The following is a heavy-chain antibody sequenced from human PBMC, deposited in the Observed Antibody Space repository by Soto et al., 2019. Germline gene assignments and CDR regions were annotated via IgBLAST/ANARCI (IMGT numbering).Heavy chain of an antibody. CDR2: ISGTASRT. J-gene: IGHJ4*02. V-gene: IGHV3-23*01. CDR1: EFTPNPTP. Sequence: HXVSLRLSFAGSEFTPNPTPVSWVGQPPGKGLEWVTTISGTASRTYYVDSVKGRFFISRDNSKNTVTLQMNNLTVDDTAVYYYATSGRYFDKWGQGTRVTVSS. CDR3: ATSGRYFDK.